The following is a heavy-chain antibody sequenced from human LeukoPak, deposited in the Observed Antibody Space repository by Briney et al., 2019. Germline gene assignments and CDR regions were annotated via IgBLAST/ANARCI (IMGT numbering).Heavy chain of an antibody. D-gene: IGHD2/OR15-2a*01. CDR1: GGSITGYY. J-gene: IGHJ5*02. Sequence: SETLSLTCTVSGGSITGYYWSWIRQPPGKGLEWVGYISSSGSTNYNPSLKSRVTISLDTSKSQFSLKLISVTASDTAVYYCARLTKFLTTYYPTPWGQGTLVTVSS. CDR3: ARLTKFLTTYYPTP. V-gene: IGHV4-59*08. CDR2: ISSSGST.